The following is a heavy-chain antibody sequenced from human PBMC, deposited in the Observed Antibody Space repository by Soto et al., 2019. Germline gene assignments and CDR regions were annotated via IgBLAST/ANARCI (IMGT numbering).Heavy chain of an antibody. CDR1: GFTFSSYS. V-gene: IGHV3-48*02. CDR2: ISSGGATI. J-gene: IGHJ2*01. D-gene: IGHD6-6*01. CDR3: VRESASYSSSSGSYWYFDL. Sequence: EVQLVESGGGLVRPGGSLRLSCAASGFTFSSYSMNWVRQAPGQGLEWVSYISSGGATIYYADSVKGRFTISRDNAENSLYLQMNSLTDEDTAVYYCVRESASYSSSSGSYWYFDLWGRGTVITVSS.